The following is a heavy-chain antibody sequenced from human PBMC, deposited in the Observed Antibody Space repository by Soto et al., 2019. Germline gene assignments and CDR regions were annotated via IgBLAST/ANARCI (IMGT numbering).Heavy chain of an antibody. J-gene: IGHJ4*02. CDR3: ATTGVSSSSEGLGY. CDR1: AYSFTIYW. D-gene: IGHD6-6*01. CDR2: IDPSDSYT. V-gene: IGHV5-10-1*01. Sequence: VESLKISFTCSAYSFTIYWISCLRHMPGKGLEWMGRIDPSDSYTNYSPSFQGHVTISADKSISTAYLQWSSLKASDTAMYYCATTGVSSSSEGLGYWGQGTLVTVSS.